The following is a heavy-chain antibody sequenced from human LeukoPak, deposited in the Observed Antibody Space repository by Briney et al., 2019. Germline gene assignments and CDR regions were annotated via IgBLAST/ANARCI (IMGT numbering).Heavy chain of an antibody. V-gene: IGHV3-64D*06. CDR2: ISSNGGST. CDR1: GFTFSSYA. D-gene: IGHD6-13*01. CDR3: AKDAYSSSPMYYFDY. Sequence: GGSLRLSCSASGFTFSSYAMHWVRQAPGKGLEYVSAISSNGGSTYYADSVKGRFTISRDNSKNTLYLQMSSLRAEDTAVYYCAKDAYSSSPMYYFDYWGQGTLVAVSS. J-gene: IGHJ4*02.